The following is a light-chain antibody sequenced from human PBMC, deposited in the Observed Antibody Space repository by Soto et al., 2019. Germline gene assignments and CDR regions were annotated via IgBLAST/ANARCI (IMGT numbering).Light chain of an antibody. Sequence: SYELTQPPSVSVSPGQTASITCSGDKLGDKYACWYQQKPGQSPVLVIYQDRKRPSGIPERFSGSNSGNTATLTISGTQAMDEADYYCQAWDSSTVGFGGGTKLTVL. J-gene: IGLJ2*01. CDR3: QAWDSSTVG. V-gene: IGLV3-1*01. CDR2: QDR. CDR1: KLGDKY.